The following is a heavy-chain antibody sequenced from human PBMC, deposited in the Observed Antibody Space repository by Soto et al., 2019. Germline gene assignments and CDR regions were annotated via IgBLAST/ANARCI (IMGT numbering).Heavy chain of an antibody. Sequence: RGSLILSCAASEFTFSIYSMNWVRQAPGKGLDWVSSISSSSSYIYYADSVKGRFTISRDNAKNSLYLQMNRLRAEDTAVYYCARDGEVLRFLEWLPYFDYWGQGTLVTVSS. J-gene: IGHJ4*02. CDR1: EFTFSIYS. CDR2: ISSSSSYI. D-gene: IGHD3-3*01. V-gene: IGHV3-21*01. CDR3: ARDGEVLRFLEWLPYFDY.